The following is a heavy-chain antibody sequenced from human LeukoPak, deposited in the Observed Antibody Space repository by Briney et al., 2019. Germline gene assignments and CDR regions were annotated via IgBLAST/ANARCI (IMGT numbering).Heavy chain of an antibody. CDR2: INAGNGNT. V-gene: IGHV1-3*01. D-gene: IGHD5-12*01. CDR3: ARAPPVSGYDFFDY. Sequence: ASLKVSCKASGYTFTSYAMHWVRQAPGQRLEWMGWINAGNGNTKYSQKFQGRVTITRDTSASTAYMELSSLRSEDTAVYYCARAPPVSGYDFFDYWGQGTLVTVSS. J-gene: IGHJ4*02. CDR1: GYTFTSYA.